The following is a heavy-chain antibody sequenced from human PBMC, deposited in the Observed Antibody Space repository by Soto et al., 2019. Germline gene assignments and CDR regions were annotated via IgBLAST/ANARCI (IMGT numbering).Heavy chain of an antibody. CDR1: GYTFTSYY. V-gene: IGHV1-46*01. J-gene: IGHJ6*02. CDR2: INPSGGST. CDR3: ARSEKVARSSYYYYGMDV. Sequence: ASVKVSCKASGYTFTSYYMQWVRQAPGQGLEWMGIINPSGGSTSYAQKFQGRVTMTRDTSTSTVYMELSSLRSEDTAVYYCARSEKVARSSYYYYGMDVWGQGTTVTVYS. D-gene: IGHD5-12*01.